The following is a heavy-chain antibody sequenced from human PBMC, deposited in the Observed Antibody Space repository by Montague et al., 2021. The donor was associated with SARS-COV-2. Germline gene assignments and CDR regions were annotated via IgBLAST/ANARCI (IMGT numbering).Heavy chain of an antibody. V-gene: IGHV3-7*01. CDR3: ARLGVDIVTTAIDY. CDR2: IDENGGT. D-gene: IGHD5-12*01. CDR1: GFTFYTHW. J-gene: IGHJ4*02. Sequence: SLRLSCAASGFTFYTHWMTWVRQAPGKGLEWVTSIDENGGTYYVDSVKGRFTISRDNAKNSLYLQMNSLRAEDTAVYYCARLGVDIVTTAIDYWGQGTLVTVSS.